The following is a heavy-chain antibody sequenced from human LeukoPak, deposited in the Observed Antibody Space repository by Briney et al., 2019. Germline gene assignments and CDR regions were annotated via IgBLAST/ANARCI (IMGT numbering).Heavy chain of an antibody. V-gene: IGHV4-59*01. Sequence: SETLSLTCTVSGDSISSFQWSWLRQPPGKGLEWIGYIYRSGSTNYNPSLKSRVTISADTSKNQFSLKLSSVTAADTAVYYCAREFDSGYDPWGQGTLVTVSS. CDR1: GDSISSFQ. D-gene: IGHD5-12*01. J-gene: IGHJ5*02. CDR3: AREFDSGYDP. CDR2: IYRSGST.